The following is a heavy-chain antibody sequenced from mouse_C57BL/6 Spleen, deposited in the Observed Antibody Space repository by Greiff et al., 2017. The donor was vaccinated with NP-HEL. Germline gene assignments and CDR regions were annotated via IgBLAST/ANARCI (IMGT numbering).Heavy chain of an antibody. D-gene: IGHD2-12*01. V-gene: IGHV1-76*01. CDR1: GYTFTDYY. CDR2: IYPGSGNT. J-gene: IGHJ3*01. CDR3: ARERDHDLWFAY. Sequence: QVQLKQSGAELVRPGASVKLSCKASGYTFTDYYINWVKQRPGQGLEWIARIYPGSGNTYYNEKFKGKATLTAEKSSSTAYMQLSSLTSEDSAVYFCARERDHDLWFAYWGQGTLVTVSA.